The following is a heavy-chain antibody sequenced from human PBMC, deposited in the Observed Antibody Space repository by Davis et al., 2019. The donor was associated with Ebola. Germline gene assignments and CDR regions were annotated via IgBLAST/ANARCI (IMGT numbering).Heavy chain of an antibody. CDR1: GFAFSSYW. D-gene: IGHD6-19*01. CDR3: AGGQWVLPEDY. Sequence: GESLKISCAVSGFAFSSYWMTWVRLAPGKGLEWVANIRQDGSDRQYVGSVEGRFTISRDNAKNSLYLQMNSLRAEDTGVYYCAGGQWVLPEDYWGQGTLVTVSS. J-gene: IGHJ4*02. CDR2: IRQDGSDR. V-gene: IGHV3-7*01.